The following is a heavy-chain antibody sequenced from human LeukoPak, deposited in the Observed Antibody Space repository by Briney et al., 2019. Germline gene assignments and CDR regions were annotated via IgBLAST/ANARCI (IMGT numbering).Heavy chain of an antibody. D-gene: IGHD3-3*01. CDR3: ARDTGDYDFWSGYSPYYYYMDV. CDR1: GYTFTSYY. Sequence: ASVKVSCKASGYTFTSYYMHWVRQAPGQGLEWMGIINPSGGSTSYAQKFQGRVTMTRDMSTSTVYIELSSLRSEDTAVYYCARDTGDYDFWSGYSPYYYYMDVWGKGTTVTVSS. V-gene: IGHV1-46*01. CDR2: INPSGGST. J-gene: IGHJ6*03.